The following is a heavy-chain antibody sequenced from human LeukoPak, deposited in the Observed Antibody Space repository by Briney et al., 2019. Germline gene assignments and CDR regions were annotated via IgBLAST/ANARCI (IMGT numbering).Heavy chain of an antibody. CDR3: ARYRNCGSDCYDAFDI. CDR2: IYHRGST. Sequence: SETLSLTCTVSGYPISSGYYWGWIRQPPGKGLEWIGGIYHRGSTYYNPSLKSRVTISVDTSKNQFSLKLNSVTAADTTVYYCARYRNCGSDCYDAFDIWGQGTMVTVSS. V-gene: IGHV4-38-2*02. CDR1: GYPISSGYY. J-gene: IGHJ3*02. D-gene: IGHD2-21*02.